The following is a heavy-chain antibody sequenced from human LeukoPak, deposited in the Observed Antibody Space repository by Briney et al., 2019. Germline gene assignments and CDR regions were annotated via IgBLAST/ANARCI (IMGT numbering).Heavy chain of an antibody. CDR1: GASVSSGNYY. V-gene: IGHV4-61*01. D-gene: IGHD5-18*01. CDR2: IYYSGST. CDR3: AREEFRYSYDYLFAY. J-gene: IGHJ4*02. Sequence: SETLSLTCTVSGASVSSGNYYWSWIRQSPGKGLEWIGYIYYSGSTNYNPSLESRVTISVDTSKNQFSLKLISVTAADTAVYYCAREEFRYSYDYLFAYWGQGTLVTVSS.